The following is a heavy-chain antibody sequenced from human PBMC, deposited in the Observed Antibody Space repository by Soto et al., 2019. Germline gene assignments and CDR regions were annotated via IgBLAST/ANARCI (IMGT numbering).Heavy chain of an antibody. Sequence: QVQLVQSGAEVKKPGSSVKVSCKASGGTFSSYTISWVRQAPGQGLEWMGRIIPILGIANYAQKFQGRVTITADKSTSTAYMELSGLRSEDAAVPDCERREGDDWGQGTLLTVSS. CDR3: ERREGDD. CDR2: IIPILGIA. CDR1: GGTFSSYT. V-gene: IGHV1-69*02. J-gene: IGHJ4*02.